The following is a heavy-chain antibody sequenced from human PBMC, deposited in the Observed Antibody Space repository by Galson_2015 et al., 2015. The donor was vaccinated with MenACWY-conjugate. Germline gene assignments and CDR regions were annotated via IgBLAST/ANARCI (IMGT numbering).Heavy chain of an antibody. CDR3: ARTTGITGTTTAFDI. V-gene: IGHV3-21*01. D-gene: IGHD1-20*01. CDR1: GFTFSSYS. Sequence: SLRLSCAASGFTFSSYSMNWVRQAPGKGLEWVSSISSGSSYIYYADSVKGRFTISRDNAKNSLYLQKNSLRAEDTAVYYCARTTGITGTTTAFDIWGQGTMVTVSS. J-gene: IGHJ3*02. CDR2: ISSGSSYI.